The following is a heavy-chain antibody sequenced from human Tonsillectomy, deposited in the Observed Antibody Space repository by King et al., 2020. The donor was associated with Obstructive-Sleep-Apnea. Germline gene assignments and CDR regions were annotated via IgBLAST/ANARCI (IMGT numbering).Heavy chain of an antibody. CDR3: AWDVXYDXLTGYXXGDAFDX. V-gene: IGHV1-2*02. CDR2: INPNSGGT. Sequence: QLVQSGAEVKKPGASVKVSCKTSGYIFTGYYMHWVRQAPGQGLEWMGWINPNSGGTNYAQKFQGRVTMTRDTTINTAYMELSRLRSDDTAVYYCAWDVXYDXLTGYXXGDAFDXWGQGTXVTVXS. J-gene: IGHJ3*01. CDR1: GYIFTGYY. D-gene: IGHD3-9*01.